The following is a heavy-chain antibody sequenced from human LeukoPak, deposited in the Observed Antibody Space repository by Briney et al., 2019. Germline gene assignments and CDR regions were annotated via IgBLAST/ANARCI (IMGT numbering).Heavy chain of an antibody. J-gene: IGHJ4*02. CDR2: IYPGDSDTDT. Sequence: GESLKISCKGSGYSFTSYWIGWVRQMPGKGLEWMGIIYPGDSDTDTRYSPSFQGQVSISADKSINIAYLQWTTLKASDTAMYYCATGMTARYWGQGTLVTVSS. CDR3: ATGMTARY. D-gene: IGHD1-26*01. V-gene: IGHV5-51*01. CDR1: GYSFTSYW.